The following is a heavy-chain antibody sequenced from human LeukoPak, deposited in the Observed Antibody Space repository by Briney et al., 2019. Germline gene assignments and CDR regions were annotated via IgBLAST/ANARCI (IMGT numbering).Heavy chain of an antibody. D-gene: IGHD5-18*01. CDR1: GFTFSSYW. CDR3: AKAPLRSTANDY. J-gene: IGHJ4*02. Sequence: GGSLRLSCAASGFTFSSYWMHWVRQAPGKGLEWVSAISGSGGGTYYADSVKGRFTISRDDSKNTLYLQMNSLRAEDTAVYYCAKAPLRSTANDYWGQGTLVTVSS. V-gene: IGHV3-23*01. CDR2: ISGSGGGT.